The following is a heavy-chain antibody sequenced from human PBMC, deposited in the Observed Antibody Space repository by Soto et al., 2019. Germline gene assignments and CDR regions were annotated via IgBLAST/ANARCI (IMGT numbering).Heavy chain of an antibody. Sequence: PSETLSLTCTVSGGSVSSGSYYWSWIRQPPGKGLEWIGYIYYSGSTNYNPSLKSRVTISVDTSKNQFSLKLSSVTAADTAVYYCARGIAAACWGQGTLVTVSS. CDR3: ARGIAAAC. J-gene: IGHJ4*02. D-gene: IGHD6-13*01. CDR2: IYYSGST. V-gene: IGHV4-61*01. CDR1: GGSVSSGSYY.